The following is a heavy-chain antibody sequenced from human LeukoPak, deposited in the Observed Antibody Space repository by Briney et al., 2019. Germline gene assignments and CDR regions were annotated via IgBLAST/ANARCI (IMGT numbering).Heavy chain of an antibody. CDR1: GFTFSTYA. V-gene: IGHV3-23*01. J-gene: IGHJ4*02. CDR3: AKETGASYDYPLDY. D-gene: IGHD5-18*01. Sequence: GGSLRLSCAASGFTFSTYAMSWVRQAPGKGVEWVSAISGSGAYTFYADSVKGRFTISRDNPKNTVYLQMKSLRDEDTAVYYCAKETGASYDYPLDYWGQGTLVTVSS. CDR2: ISGSGAYT.